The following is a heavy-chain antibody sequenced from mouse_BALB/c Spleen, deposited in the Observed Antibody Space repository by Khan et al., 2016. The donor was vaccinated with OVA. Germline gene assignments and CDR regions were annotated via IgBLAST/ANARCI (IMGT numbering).Heavy chain of an antibody. CDR1: GYTFTDYV. Sequence: QVQLQQSGPELVKPGASVKMSCKASGYTFTDYVINWVKQRTGQGLEWIGEIYPGSGSTYYNEKFKGKATLTADKSSNTAYMQLSSLTSEDSAVYFCARSGYGSLVYWGKGTTLTVSS. D-gene: IGHD1-1*01. CDR2: IYPGSGST. J-gene: IGHJ2*01. CDR3: ARSGYGSLVY. V-gene: IGHV1-77*01.